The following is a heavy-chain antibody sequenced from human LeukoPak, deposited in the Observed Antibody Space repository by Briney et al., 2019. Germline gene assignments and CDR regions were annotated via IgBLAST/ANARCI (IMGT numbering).Heavy chain of an antibody. J-gene: IGHJ4*02. D-gene: IGHD2-2*01. V-gene: IGHV3-30*04. Sequence: GGSLRLSCEASGLTFSSDPMHWVRQAPGKGLEWVATISSDGRNQYYADSVKGRFTISRDNSKNTLFLQMNSLRAEDTAMYHCARQMGESTNFDNWGQGTLVTVSS. CDR2: ISSDGRNQ. CDR3: ARQMGESTNFDN. CDR1: GLTFSSDP.